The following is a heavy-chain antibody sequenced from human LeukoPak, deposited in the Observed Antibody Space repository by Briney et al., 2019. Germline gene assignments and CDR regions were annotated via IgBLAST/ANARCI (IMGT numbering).Heavy chain of an antibody. CDR2: ISDYNGNT. D-gene: IGHD4-11*01. CDR3: ARDLYRDSLPVSWFDP. Sequence: ASVKVSCKASGYTFTSYGISWMRQAPGQGLEWMGWISDYNGNTNYAQKLQGRVTMTTDTSTSTAYMELRSLRSDDTAVYYCARDLYRDSLPVSWFDPWGQGTLVTVSS. CDR1: GYTFTSYG. J-gene: IGHJ5*02. V-gene: IGHV1-18*01.